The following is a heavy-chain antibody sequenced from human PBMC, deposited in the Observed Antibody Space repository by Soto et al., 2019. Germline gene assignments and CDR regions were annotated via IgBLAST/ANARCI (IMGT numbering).Heavy chain of an antibody. CDR3: ASSGSYHWYFDV. J-gene: IGHJ2*01. CDR2: IIPIIGTA. Sequence: SVKVSCKASGGTFSSYAISWVRQAPGQGLEWMGGIIPIIGTANYAQKFQGRVTLTADKSTSTAYMELSSLRSEDTAVYYCASSGSYHWYFDVWGRGTLVTVSS. V-gene: IGHV1-69*06. D-gene: IGHD3-22*01. CDR1: GGTFSSYA.